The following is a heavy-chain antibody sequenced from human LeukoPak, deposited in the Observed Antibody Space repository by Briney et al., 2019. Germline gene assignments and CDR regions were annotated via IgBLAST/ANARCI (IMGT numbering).Heavy chain of an antibody. Sequence: GGSLRLSCAASGFTFYDYAMHWVRQAPGKGLEWVSGISWNSGSIGYADSVKGRFTISRDSAKNSLYLQMNSLRAEDTAVYYCAGRSRWELDYWGQGTLVTVSS. D-gene: IGHD1-26*01. J-gene: IGHJ4*02. CDR3: AGRSRWELDY. V-gene: IGHV3-9*01. CDR1: GFTFYDYA. CDR2: ISWNSGSI.